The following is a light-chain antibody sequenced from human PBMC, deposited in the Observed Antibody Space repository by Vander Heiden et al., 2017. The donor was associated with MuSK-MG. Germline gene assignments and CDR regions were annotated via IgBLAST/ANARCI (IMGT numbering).Light chain of an antibody. Sequence: SALTQPRSVSGSPGQSVTISCTGTSSDVGGYNYVSWYQQHPGKAPKLLIYDVSQRPSGVPDRFSGSRSDNTASLTFSGLQAEDEADYYCCSYAGSYTWVFGGGTKLTVL. J-gene: IGLJ3*02. CDR3: CSYAGSYTWV. CDR1: SSDVGGYNY. V-gene: IGLV2-11*01. CDR2: DVS.